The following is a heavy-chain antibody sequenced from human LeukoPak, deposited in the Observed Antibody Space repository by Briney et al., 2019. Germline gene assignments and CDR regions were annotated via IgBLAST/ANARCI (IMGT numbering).Heavy chain of an antibody. D-gene: IGHD4-11*01. Sequence: SETLSLTCAVSGYSISSGYYWGWIRQPPGEGLEWIGRIYHSGSTYYNPSLKSRVTISVDTSKHQFSLKLSSVTAADTAVYYCARLRLQLGWFAPWGQGTLVTVSS. CDR1: GYSISSGYY. V-gene: IGHV4-38-2*01. CDR2: IYHSGST. J-gene: IGHJ5*02. CDR3: ARLRLQLGWFAP.